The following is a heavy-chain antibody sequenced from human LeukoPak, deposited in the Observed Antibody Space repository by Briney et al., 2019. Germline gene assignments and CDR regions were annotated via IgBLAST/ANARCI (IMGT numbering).Heavy chain of an antibody. Sequence: SETLSLTCTVSGGSVSSGSYYWSWIRQPPGKGLEWIGYIYYSGSTYYNPSLKSRVTISVDTSKNQFSLKLSSVTAADTAVYYCARTSGYYPAFDYWGQGTLVTVSS. CDR2: IYYSGST. D-gene: IGHD3-22*01. CDR3: ARTSGYYPAFDY. V-gene: IGHV4-31*03. J-gene: IGHJ4*02. CDR1: GGSVSSGSYY.